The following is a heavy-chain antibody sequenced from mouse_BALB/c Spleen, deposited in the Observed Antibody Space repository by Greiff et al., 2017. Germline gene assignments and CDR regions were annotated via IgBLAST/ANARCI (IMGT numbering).Heavy chain of an antibody. D-gene: IGHD1-1*01. CDR3: ARFYGSSYGYAMDY. J-gene: IGHJ4*01. CDR2: INPSNGRT. CDR1: GYTFTSYW. V-gene: IGHV1S81*02. Sequence: QAQLQQPGAELVKPGASVKLSCKASGYTFTSYWMHWVKQRPGQGLEWIGEINPSNGRTNYNEKFKSKATLTVDKSSSTAYMQLSSLTSEDSAVYYCARFYGSSYGYAMDYWGQGTSVTVSS.